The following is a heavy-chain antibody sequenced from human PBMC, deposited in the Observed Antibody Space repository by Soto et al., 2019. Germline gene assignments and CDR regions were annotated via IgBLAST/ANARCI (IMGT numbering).Heavy chain of an antibody. CDR2: IIPNNGGT. Sequence: ASVKVSCKASGYTFTGYYIRWMRQAPGQGLEWMGWIIPNNGGTNYAQKFQGRVTMTRDASISTAYMELSGLRSDDTAVYYCARDGEMATMTSLFGYWGQGTLVTVSS. V-gene: IGHV1-2*02. J-gene: IGHJ4*02. CDR3: ARDGEMATMTSLFGY. CDR1: GYTFTGYY. D-gene: IGHD5-12*01.